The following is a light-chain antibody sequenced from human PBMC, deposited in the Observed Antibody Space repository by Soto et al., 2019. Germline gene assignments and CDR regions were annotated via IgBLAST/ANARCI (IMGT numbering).Light chain of an antibody. Sequence: EIVMTQSPGTLSLSPGERATISCRASQVIGSRYLAWYHQKSGQAPRLLIYGASSRATGIPDRFSGSGSGTDLSLTISSLEPDDVGVYYYHQFGSSIPHTFGQGTKLEIK. CDR1: QVIGSRY. CDR2: GAS. J-gene: IGKJ2*01. V-gene: IGKV3-20*01. CDR3: HQFGSSIPHT.